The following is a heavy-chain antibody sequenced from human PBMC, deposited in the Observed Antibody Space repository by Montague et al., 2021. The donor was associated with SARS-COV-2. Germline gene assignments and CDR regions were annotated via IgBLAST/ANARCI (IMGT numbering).Heavy chain of an antibody. CDR3: ARGIMEYYDFWSGYYPGYYYYYGMDV. CDR1: GFTFSNYA. J-gene: IGHJ6*02. Sequence: SLRLSCAASGFTFSNYAMHWVRQAPGKGLEWVAVISYDGSNKYYADSVKGRFTISRDNSKNTLYLQMNSLRAEDTAVYYCARGIMEYYDFWSGYYPGYYYYYGMDVWGQGTTVTVSS. CDR2: ISYDGSNK. D-gene: IGHD3-3*01. V-gene: IGHV3-30-3*01.